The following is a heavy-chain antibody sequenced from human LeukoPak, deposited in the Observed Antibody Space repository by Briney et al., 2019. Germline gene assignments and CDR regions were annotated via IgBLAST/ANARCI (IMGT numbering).Heavy chain of an antibody. CDR3: ATPRGAAMVNGGQYYFDY. Sequence: GGSLRLSCAASGFTFSSYWMSWVRQAPGKGLEWVANIKQDGSEKHYVDSVKGRFTISRDNAKNSLYLQMNSLRSEDTAVYYCATPRGAAMVNGGQYYFDYWGQGTLVTVSS. J-gene: IGHJ4*02. V-gene: IGHV3-7*03. D-gene: IGHD5-18*01. CDR2: IKQDGSEK. CDR1: GFTFSSYW.